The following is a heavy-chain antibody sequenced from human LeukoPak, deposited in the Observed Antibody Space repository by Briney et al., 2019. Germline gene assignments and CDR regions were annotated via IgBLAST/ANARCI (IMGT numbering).Heavy chain of an antibody. CDR3: ARDIVAAAGTVFLRWFDP. CDR2: IYSGGST. D-gene: IGHD6-13*01. CDR1: GFTVSSNY. J-gene: IGHJ5*02. V-gene: IGHV3-53*05. Sequence: GGSLRLSCAASGFTVSSNYMSWVRQAPGKGLEWVSVIYSGGSTYYADSVKGRFTISRDNSKNTLYLQMNSLRAEDTAVYYCARDIVAAAGTVFLRWFDPWGQGTLVTVSS.